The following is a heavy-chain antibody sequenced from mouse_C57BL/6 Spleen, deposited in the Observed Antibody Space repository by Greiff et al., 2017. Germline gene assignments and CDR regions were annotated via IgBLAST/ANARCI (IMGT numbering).Heavy chain of an antibody. V-gene: IGHV1-9*01. CDR1: GYTFTGYW. J-gene: IGHJ4*01. Sequence: VQLQQSGAELMKPGASVKLSCKATGYTFTGYWIEWVKQRPGHGLEWIGEILPGSGSTNYNEKFKGKATFTADTSSNTAYMQLSSLTTEDSAIYYCARKGYYGSRPHYYAMDYWGQGTSVTVSS. CDR3: ARKGYYGSRPHYYAMDY. D-gene: IGHD1-1*01. CDR2: ILPGSGST.